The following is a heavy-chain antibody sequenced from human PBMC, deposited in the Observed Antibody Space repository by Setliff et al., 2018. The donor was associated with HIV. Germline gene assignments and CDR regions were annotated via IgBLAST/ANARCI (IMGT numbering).Heavy chain of an antibody. CDR3: ARDRGYCSGASCYGLDY. CDR2: INAGNGDT. D-gene: IGHD2-15*01. V-gene: IGHV1-3*01. Sequence: GASVKVSCKASGYILTSYAIHWVRQAPGQGLEWMGWINAGNGDTKYSHKFQGRVSITRDTSANTAYMELSSLRSEDTAVYYCARDRGYCSGASCYGLDYGGQGTLVTVSS. J-gene: IGHJ4*02. CDR1: GYILTSYA.